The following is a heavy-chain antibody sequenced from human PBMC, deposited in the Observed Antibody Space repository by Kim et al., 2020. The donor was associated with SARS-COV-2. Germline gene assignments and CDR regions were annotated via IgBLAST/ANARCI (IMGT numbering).Heavy chain of an antibody. V-gene: IGHV3-23*01. D-gene: IGHD5-12*01. Sequence: GGSLRLSCVASGFNFGTFDMSWVRQAPGKGLKWVSVITGQDESTYYAGSVKGCFTVSRNSTRNPLYWQMNRLRSDDTAIYYCVKGAWLDYWGPGTLVTVSS. J-gene: IGHJ4*02. CDR1: GFNFGTFD. CDR3: VKGAWLDY. CDR2: ITGQDEST.